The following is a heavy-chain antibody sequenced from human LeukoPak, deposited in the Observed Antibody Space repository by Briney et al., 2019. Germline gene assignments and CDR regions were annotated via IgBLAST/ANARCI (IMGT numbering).Heavy chain of an antibody. CDR2: SSGSSSYI. CDR3: ARDYNHGSGNFDY. V-gene: IGHV3-21*01. Sequence: PGGSLRLSCAASGFTFSSYSMNWVRQAPGKGLEWVSCSSGSSSYIYYADSVKSRFTISRDNAKNSLYLQMSSLRAEDTAVYYCARDYNHGSGNFDYWGQGTLVTVSS. D-gene: IGHD3-10*01. CDR1: GFTFSSYS. J-gene: IGHJ4*02.